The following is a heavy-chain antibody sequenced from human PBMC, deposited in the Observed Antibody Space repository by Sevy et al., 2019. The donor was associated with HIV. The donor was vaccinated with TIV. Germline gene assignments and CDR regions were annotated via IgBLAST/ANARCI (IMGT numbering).Heavy chain of an antibody. V-gene: IGHV3-30-3*01. CDR1: GFSVSTHA. J-gene: IGHJ4*02. CDR3: TRDAGYSTGWYPSDY. Sequence: GGSLRLSCAASGFSVSTHAMHWVRQAPGKGLEWVALISYDGSSKYNADSGKGRRTTSRDNSKNTLYLQMGSLRPDDTAVYYCTRDAGYSTGWYPSDYWGQGTLVTVSS. CDR2: ISYDGSSK. D-gene: IGHD6-19*01.